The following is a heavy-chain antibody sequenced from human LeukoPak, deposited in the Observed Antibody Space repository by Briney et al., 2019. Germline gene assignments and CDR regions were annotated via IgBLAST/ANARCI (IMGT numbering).Heavy chain of an antibody. J-gene: IGHJ4*02. CDR3: ARVPSPRLLWFGELPGYYFDY. V-gene: IGHV4-31*01. D-gene: IGHD3-10*01. Sequence: ASETLSLTRTVSGGSISSGGYYWRWIRQHPGKGLEWFGYIYYSGSTYYNPSLKSLVTISVDTSKNQFSLKLSSVTAADTAVYYCARVPSPRLLWFGELPGYYFDYWGQGTLVTVSS. CDR2: IYYSGST. CDR1: GGSISSGGYY.